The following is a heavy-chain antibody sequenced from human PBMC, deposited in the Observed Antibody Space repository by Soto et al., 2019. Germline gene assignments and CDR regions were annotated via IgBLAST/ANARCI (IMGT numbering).Heavy chain of an antibody. V-gene: IGHV1-58*01. CDR2: IVVGSGNT. Sequence: SVKVSCKSSVFTFTSSAVHWVRQARGQRLEWIGWIVVGSGNTNYAQKFQERVTITRDMSTSTAYMELSSLRSEDTAVYYWEAFTKGMITFGGVIVDYWGQGTLVPSPQ. J-gene: IGHJ4*02. CDR1: VFTFTSSA. D-gene: IGHD3-16*02. CDR3: EAFTKGMITFGGVIVDY.